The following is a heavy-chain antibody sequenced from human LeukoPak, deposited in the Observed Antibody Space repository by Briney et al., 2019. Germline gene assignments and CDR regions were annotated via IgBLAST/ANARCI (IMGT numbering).Heavy chain of an antibody. J-gene: IGHJ4*02. CDR1: GFIFSSYG. CDR3: AKHAGYSYGHGYYFDY. Sequence: GRSLRLSCAASGFIFSSYGMHWVRQAPGKGLEWVAVLSYDGSNKYYAGSVKGRFTISRDNSKNTLYLQMNSLRAEDTAVYYCAKHAGYSYGHGYYFDYWGQGTLVTVSS. CDR2: LSYDGSNK. D-gene: IGHD5-18*01. V-gene: IGHV3-30*18.